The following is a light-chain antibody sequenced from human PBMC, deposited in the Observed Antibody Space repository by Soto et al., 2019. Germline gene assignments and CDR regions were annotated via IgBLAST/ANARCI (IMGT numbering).Light chain of an antibody. V-gene: IGLV1-40*01. CDR2: GNS. Sequence: QSVLTQPPSVSGAQGQRVTISCTGSSSNIGARYDVHWYQQLPGTAPKLLIYGNSNRPSGVPDRFSGSKSGTSASLAITGLRAEDEADYYCQSYDSSLFAYVFGTGTKVTVL. CDR3: QSYDSSLFAYV. J-gene: IGLJ1*01. CDR1: SSNIGARYD.